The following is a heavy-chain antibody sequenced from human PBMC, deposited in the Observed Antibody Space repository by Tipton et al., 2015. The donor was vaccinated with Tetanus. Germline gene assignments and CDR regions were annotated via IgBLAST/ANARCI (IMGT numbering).Heavy chain of an antibody. Sequence: SLRLSCAASGFTLSNYAMSWVRQAPGKGLEWVSVIYADNTYTYYADSVKGRFTISRDDSKNTLYLQMNSLRAVDTAIYYCVTDPERDWPSGHSGQGPPVSVSS. J-gene: IGHJ4*02. CDR2: IYADNTYT. D-gene: IGHD2-21*02. CDR3: VTDPERDWPSGH. CDR1: GFTLSNYA. V-gene: IGHV3-23*03.